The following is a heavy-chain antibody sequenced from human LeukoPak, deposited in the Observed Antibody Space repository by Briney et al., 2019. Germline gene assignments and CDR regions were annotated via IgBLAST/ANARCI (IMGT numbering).Heavy chain of an antibody. V-gene: IGHV4-31*03. CDR3: ARGVTLIVVVIHDWYFDL. J-gene: IGHJ2*01. D-gene: IGHD3-22*01. CDR1: GGSISSGGYY. CDR2: IYYSGST. Sequence: SETLSLTCTVSGGSISSGGYYWSWIRQHPGKGLEWIGYIYYSGSTSYNPSLKSRVTISVDTSKNQFSLKLSSVTAADTAVYYCARGVTLIVVVIHDWYFDLWGRGTVFTVSS.